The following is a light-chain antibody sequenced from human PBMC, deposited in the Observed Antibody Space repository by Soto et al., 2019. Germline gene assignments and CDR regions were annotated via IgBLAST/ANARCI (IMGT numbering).Light chain of an antibody. Sequence: EIVLTQSPGTLSFSPGERATLSCRASQSASSSYFAWSQQKPGQAPRLLIYGASSRATGIPDRFSGSGSGTDFTLTISRLEPEDFAVYYCQQYGSSPITFGQGTRLEIK. J-gene: IGKJ5*01. CDR2: GAS. CDR3: QQYGSSPIT. CDR1: QSASSSY. V-gene: IGKV3-20*01.